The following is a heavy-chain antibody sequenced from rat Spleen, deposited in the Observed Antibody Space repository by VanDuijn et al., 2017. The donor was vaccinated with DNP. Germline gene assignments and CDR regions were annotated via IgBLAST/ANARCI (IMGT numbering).Heavy chain of an antibody. D-gene: IGHD2-1*01. J-gene: IGHJ4*01. CDR3: ARHGEVPTRYAMDA. CDR1: GFTFSNYA. V-gene: IGHV5S13*01. CDR2: LSTGGDKS. Sequence: EVQLVESGGGLVQPGRSMKLSCAASGFTFSNYAMAWVRQAPTKGLEWVASLSTGGDKSAYRDSVKGRFIIFRDDAKNTQYLQMDSLRSEETATYYCARHGEVPTRYAMDAWGQGTSVTVSS.